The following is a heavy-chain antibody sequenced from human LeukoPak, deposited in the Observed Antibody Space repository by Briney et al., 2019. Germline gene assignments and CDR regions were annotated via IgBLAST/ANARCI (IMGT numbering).Heavy chain of an antibody. Sequence: PSETLSLTCTVSGGSISSYYWSWIRQPPGKGLEWIGYIYYSGSTNYNPSLKSRVTISVDTSKNQFSLKLSSVTAADTAVYYCAGHGGSGYYKDYFDYWGQGTLVTVSS. CDR2: IYYSGST. D-gene: IGHD3-22*01. V-gene: IGHV4-59*12. CDR1: GGSISSYY. J-gene: IGHJ4*02. CDR3: AGHGGSGYYKDYFDY.